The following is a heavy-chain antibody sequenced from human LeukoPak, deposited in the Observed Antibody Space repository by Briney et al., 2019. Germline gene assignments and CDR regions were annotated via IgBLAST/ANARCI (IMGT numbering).Heavy chain of an antibody. Sequence: GGSLRLSCAASGFTFSGSTMNWVRQAPGKGLGWVSFISTSSSYIYYADSVRGRFTISRDNAKNSLYLQINSPRVEDTAVYYCASLAGGYFFDHWGQGTLVTVSS. CDR2: ISTSSSYI. V-gene: IGHV3-21*01. CDR1: GFTFSGST. J-gene: IGHJ4*02. D-gene: IGHD1-26*01. CDR3: ASLAGGYFFDH.